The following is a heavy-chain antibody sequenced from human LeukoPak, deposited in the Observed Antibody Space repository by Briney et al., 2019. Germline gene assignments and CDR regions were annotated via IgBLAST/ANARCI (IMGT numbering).Heavy chain of an antibody. Sequence: SETLSLTCAVYGGSFSGYYWSWIRQPPGKGLEWIGEINHSGSTNYNPSLKSRVTISVDTSKNQFSLKLSSVTAADTAVYYCARSNGYGLVGIWGQGTMVTVSS. J-gene: IGHJ3*02. CDR1: GGSFSGYY. CDR3: ARSNGYGLVGI. CDR2: INHSGST. V-gene: IGHV4-34*01. D-gene: IGHD3-10*01.